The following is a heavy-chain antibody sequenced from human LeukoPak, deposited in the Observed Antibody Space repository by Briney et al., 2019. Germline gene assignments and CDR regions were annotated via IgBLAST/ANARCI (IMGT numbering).Heavy chain of an antibody. D-gene: IGHD3-22*01. CDR3: ASHSYYYDSSGYITRDYYFDY. J-gene: IGHJ4*02. V-gene: IGHV4-59*10. CDR2: IYTSGST. CDR1: GGSFSGYY. Sequence: SETLSLTCAVYGGSFSGYYWSWIRQPAGKGLEWIGRIYTSGSTNYNPSLKSRVTISVDTSKNQFSLKLSSVTAADTAVYYCASHSYYYDSSGYITRDYYFDYWGQGTLVTVSS.